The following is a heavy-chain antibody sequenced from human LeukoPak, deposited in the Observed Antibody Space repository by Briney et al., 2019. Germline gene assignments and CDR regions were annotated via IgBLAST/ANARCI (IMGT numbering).Heavy chain of an antibody. CDR2: INPNSGDT. Sequence: ASAKVSCKASGYTFTGYYMHWVRQAPGQGLEWMGWINPNSGDTNYAQNFQGRVTMTRDTSISTAYMELSRLRSDDTAVYYCARDRTDWNYAAGIDYWGQGTLVTVSS. V-gene: IGHV1-2*02. CDR3: ARDRTDWNYAAGIDY. CDR1: GYTFTGYY. D-gene: IGHD1-7*01. J-gene: IGHJ4*02.